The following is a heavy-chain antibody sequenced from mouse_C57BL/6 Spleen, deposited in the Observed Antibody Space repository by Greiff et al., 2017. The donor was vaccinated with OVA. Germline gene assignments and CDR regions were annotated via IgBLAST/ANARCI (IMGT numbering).Heavy chain of an antibody. CDR1: RYTFTSYW. Sequence: VQLQQPGAELVKPGASVKLSCKASRYTFTSYWMQWVKQRPGQGLEWIGEIDPSDSYTNYNQKFKGKATLTVDTSSSTAYMQLSSLTSEDSAVYYCARLGNPFAYWGQGTLVTVSA. CDR3: ARLGNPFAY. CDR2: IDPSDSYT. J-gene: IGHJ3*01. V-gene: IGHV1-50*01. D-gene: IGHD2-1*01.